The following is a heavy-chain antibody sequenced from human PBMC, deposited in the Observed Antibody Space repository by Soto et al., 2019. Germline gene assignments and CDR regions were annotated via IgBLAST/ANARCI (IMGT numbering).Heavy chain of an antibody. J-gene: IGHJ3*02. V-gene: IGHV1-69*02. CDR2: IIPILGIA. Sequence: QVQLVQSGAEVKKPGSSVKVSCKASGGTFSSYTISWVRQAPGQGLEWMGRIIPILGIANYAQKFQGRVTIPADKSTSTAYMELSSLRSEDTAVYYCARGDEDYYDSSGYRFAFDIWGQGTMVTVSS. D-gene: IGHD3-22*01. CDR1: GGTFSSYT. CDR3: ARGDEDYYDSSGYRFAFDI.